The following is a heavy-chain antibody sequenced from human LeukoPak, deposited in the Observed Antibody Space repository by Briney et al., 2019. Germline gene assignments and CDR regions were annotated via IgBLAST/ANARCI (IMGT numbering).Heavy chain of an antibody. CDR2: IVVGSGNT. CDR1: GFTFNSSA. CDR3: AADRYDSSGYYHFDY. D-gene: IGHD3-22*01. V-gene: IGHV1-58*02. Sequence: GTSVKVSCKASGFTFNSSAMQWVRQARGQRLEWIGWIVVGSGNTNYAQKFQERVTITRDMSTSTAYMELSSLRSEDTAVYYCAADRYDSSGYYHFDYWGQGTLVTVSS. J-gene: IGHJ4*02.